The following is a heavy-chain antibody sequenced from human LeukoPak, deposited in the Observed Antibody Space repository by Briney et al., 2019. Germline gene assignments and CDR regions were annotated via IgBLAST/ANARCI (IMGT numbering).Heavy chain of an antibody. Sequence: ASVKVSCKASGYTFTSYDIYCVRHATGQGLEWRGWMNPNSGNTGYAQKFQGRVTMTRNTSISTASMARSSLRSEETAVYSCARSPTATPMVRVRYYYYSGTAVGREPTTVTVSS. D-gene: IGHD3-10*01. J-gene: IGHJ6*01. CDR1: GYTFTSYD. CDR2: MNPNSGNT. CDR3: ARSPTATPMVRVRYYYYSGTAV. V-gene: IGHV1-8*01.